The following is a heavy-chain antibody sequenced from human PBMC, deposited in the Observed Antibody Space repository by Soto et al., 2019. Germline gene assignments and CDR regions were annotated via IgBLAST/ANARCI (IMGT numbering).Heavy chain of an antibody. CDR3: TTEAYYDFWSGYYTRD. Sequence: EVQLVESGGGLVKPGGSLRLSCAASGFTFSNAWMSWVRQAPGKGLEWVGRIKSKTDGGTTDYAAPVKGRFTISRDDSKNTLYLQMNSLKTEDIAVYYCTTEAYYDFWSGYYTRDWGQGTLVTVSS. J-gene: IGHJ4*02. V-gene: IGHV3-15*01. CDR1: GFTFSNAW. D-gene: IGHD3-3*01. CDR2: IKSKTDGGTT.